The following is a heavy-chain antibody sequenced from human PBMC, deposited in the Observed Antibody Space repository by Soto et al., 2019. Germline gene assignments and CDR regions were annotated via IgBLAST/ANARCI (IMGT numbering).Heavy chain of an antibody. CDR3: ARSVVGPHWFDP. J-gene: IGHJ5*02. CDR2: ISAYNGNT. D-gene: IGHD2-15*01. CDR1: GYTFTSYG. Sequence: QVQLVQSGDEVKKPGASVKVSCKASGYTFTSYGISWVRQAPGQGLEWMGWISAYNGNTNYTQKLQGRVTIPTDTSTSTAYMELRSLRSDGTGVDFCARSVVGPHWFDPWGQGTLVPGSS. V-gene: IGHV1-18*01.